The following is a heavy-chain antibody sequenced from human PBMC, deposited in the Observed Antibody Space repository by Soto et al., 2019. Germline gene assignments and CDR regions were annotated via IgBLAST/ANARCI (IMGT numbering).Heavy chain of an antibody. CDR1: GFTFSSYS. D-gene: IGHD6-13*01. J-gene: IGHJ6*02. CDR3: AIISGAAGTYLYYYGMDV. V-gene: IGHV3-33*08. Sequence: GGSLRLSCAASGFTFSSYSMNWVRQATGKGLEWVAVIWNGRSTKYYADSVKGRFTISRDNSKNTLYLQMNSLRAEDTAVYYCAIISGAAGTYLYYYGMDVWGQGTTVTVSS. CDR2: IWNGRSTK.